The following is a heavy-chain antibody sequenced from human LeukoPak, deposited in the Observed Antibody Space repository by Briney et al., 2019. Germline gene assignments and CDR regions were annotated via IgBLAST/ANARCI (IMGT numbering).Heavy chain of an antibody. Sequence: GGSLRLSCAASGFTFSVYWMFWVRQAPGQGLVWVSHISPDGRSTNYADSVKGRFTISRDNARNTLYLQLNSLTAEDTAVYYCAMGYKSAYSWDYWGQGTLVTVSS. CDR3: AMGYKSAYSWDY. CDR1: GFTFSVYW. D-gene: IGHD5-18*01. CDR2: ISPDGRST. J-gene: IGHJ4*02. V-gene: IGHV3-74*01.